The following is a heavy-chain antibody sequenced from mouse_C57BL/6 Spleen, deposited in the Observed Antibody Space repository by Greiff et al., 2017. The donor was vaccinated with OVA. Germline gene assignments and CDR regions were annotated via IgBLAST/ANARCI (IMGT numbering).Heavy chain of an antibody. D-gene: IGHD2-1*01. J-gene: IGHJ4*01. CDR2: IDPSDSYT. V-gene: IGHV1-69*01. CDR3: ARSGGNYVDYAMDY. CDR1: GYTFTSYW. Sequence: QVQLKQPGAELVMPGASVKLSCKASGYTFTSYWMHWVKQRPGQGLEWIGEIDPSDSYTNYNQKFKGKSTLTVDKSSSTAYMQLSSLTSEDSAVYYCARSGGNYVDYAMDYWGQGTSVTVSS.